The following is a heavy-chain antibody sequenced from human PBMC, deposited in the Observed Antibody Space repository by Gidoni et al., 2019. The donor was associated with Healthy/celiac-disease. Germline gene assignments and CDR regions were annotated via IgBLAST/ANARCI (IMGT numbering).Heavy chain of an antibody. V-gene: IGHV3-30*18. J-gene: IGHJ4*02. CDR3: AKVPLGDDYGDYGFDY. Sequence: QPGRSLRLSCAASGFTFSSYGMHWVRQAPGKGLEWVAVISYDGSNKSYADSVKGRFTISRDNSKNTLYLQMNSLRAEDTAVYYCAKVPLGDDYGDYGFDYWGQGTLVTVSS. CDR1: GFTFSSYG. CDR2: ISYDGSNK. D-gene: IGHD4-17*01.